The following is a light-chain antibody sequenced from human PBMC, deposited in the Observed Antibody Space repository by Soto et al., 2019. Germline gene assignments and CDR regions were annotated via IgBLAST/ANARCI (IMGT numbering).Light chain of an antibody. CDR3: SSYRSSSTPYVV. V-gene: IGLV2-14*01. CDR2: DVS. CDR1: SSDVGGYNY. Sequence: QSVLTQPASVSGSPGQSITISCTGASSDVGGYNYVSWYQQHPGKAPKLMIYDVSNRPSGVSNRFSGSKSGNTASLTISGLQAEDDADYYCSSYRSSSTPYVVFGGGTKVTVL. J-gene: IGLJ2*01.